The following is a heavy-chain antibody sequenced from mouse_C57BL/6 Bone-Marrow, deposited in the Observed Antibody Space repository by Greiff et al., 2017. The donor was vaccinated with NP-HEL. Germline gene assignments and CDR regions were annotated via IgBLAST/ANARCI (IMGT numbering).Heavy chain of an antibody. CDR1: GFTFSDAW. D-gene: IGHD4-1*01. CDR2: IRNKANNHAT. J-gene: IGHJ3*01. CDR3: TPNWDLAWFAY. V-gene: IGHV6-6*01. Sequence: EVQRVESGGGLVQPGGSMKLSCAASGFTFSDAWMDWVRQSPEKGLEWVAEIRNKANNHATYYAESVKGRFTISRDDSKRSVYLQMNSLRAEDTGMYYCTPNWDLAWFAYWGQGTLVTVSA.